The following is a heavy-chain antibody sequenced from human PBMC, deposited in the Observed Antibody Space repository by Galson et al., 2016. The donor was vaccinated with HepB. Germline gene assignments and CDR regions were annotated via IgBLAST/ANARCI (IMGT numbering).Heavy chain of an antibody. D-gene: IGHD6-13*01. Sequence: TLSLTCTVSGGSISGYYWSWIRQPPGKRLEWIGYIHYAGSTKYNPSLKSRVTISVDTSKNHFSLKLASVTAADTAVYYCARQPVRGYNFDYWGQGTLVTVSA. V-gene: IGHV4-59*01. CDR1: GGSISGYY. CDR3: ARQPVRGYNFDY. CDR2: IHYAGST. J-gene: IGHJ4*02.